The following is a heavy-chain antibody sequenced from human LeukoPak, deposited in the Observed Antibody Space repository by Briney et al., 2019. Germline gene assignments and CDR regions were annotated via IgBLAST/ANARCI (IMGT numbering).Heavy chain of an antibody. CDR2: TYSSGTT. CDR3: AVTYNWNYGPTFDS. J-gene: IGHJ4*02. CDR1: GFNVSTNY. D-gene: IGHD1-20*01. Sequence: PGGSLRLSCTASGFNVSTNYMSWVRQAPGKGLEWVSMTYSSGTTYYADSVKGRFTISREESKNTLYLQMNTLRAEDTAVYYCAVTYNWNYGPTFDSWGQGTLVTVSS. V-gene: IGHV3-53*01.